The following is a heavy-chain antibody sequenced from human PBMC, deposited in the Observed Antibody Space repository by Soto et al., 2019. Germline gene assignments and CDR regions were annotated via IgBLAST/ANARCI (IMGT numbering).Heavy chain of an antibody. CDR2: ISSSSSYI. Sequence: EVQLVESGGGLVKPGGSLRLSCAASGFTFSSYSMNWVRQAPGKGLEWVSSISSSSSYIYYADSVKGRFTISRDNAKNSLYLQMISLRAEDTAVYYCARGPLTDAFDIWGQGTMVTVSS. J-gene: IGHJ3*02. V-gene: IGHV3-21*01. D-gene: IGHD7-27*01. CDR3: ARGPLTDAFDI. CDR1: GFTFSSYS.